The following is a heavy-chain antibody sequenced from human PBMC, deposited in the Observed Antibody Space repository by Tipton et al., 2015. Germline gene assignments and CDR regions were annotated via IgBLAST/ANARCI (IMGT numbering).Heavy chain of an antibody. CDR1: GGSFSDYY. D-gene: IGHD4-23*01. V-gene: IGHV4-59*07. J-gene: IGHJ4*02. CDR3: ARARERHGGLFDS. Sequence: TLSLTCTVSGGSFSDYYWSWIRQSPGEGLEWIGYIYYSGSTNYNPSLKSRVSISVDTSKSQFSLEMRSVTATDTAVYYCARARERHGGLFDSWGQGTLVTVSS. CDR2: IYYSGST.